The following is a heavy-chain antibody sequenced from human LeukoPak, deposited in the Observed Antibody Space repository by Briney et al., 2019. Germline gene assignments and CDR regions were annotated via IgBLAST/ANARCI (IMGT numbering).Heavy chain of an antibody. J-gene: IGHJ4*02. CDR3: ARDGPYCSSTSCYAGY. CDR1: GHTFTAYY. V-gene: IGHV1-2*02. Sequence: ASVKVSCKASGHTFTAYYVHWVRQAPGQGLEWMGWINPNSGVTNYAQKFQGRVTMTRDTSIRTAYMELSRLRSDDTAVYYCARDGPYCSSTSCYAGYWGQGTLVTVSS. D-gene: IGHD2-2*01. CDR2: INPNSGVT.